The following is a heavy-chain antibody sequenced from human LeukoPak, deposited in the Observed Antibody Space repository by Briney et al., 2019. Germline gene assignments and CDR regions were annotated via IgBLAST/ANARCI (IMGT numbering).Heavy chain of an antibody. V-gene: IGHV3-30*04. CDR1: GFGFSNYA. Sequence: GGSLRLSCAASGFGFSNYAVHWVRQAPGKGLDWVAAISYDGSNEYYADSVKGRFTISRDNSKNTLFLQMNSLRAEDTAVYYCAETFYTLYFGEVFDYWGQGTLVSVSS. CDR3: AETFYTLYFGEVFDY. J-gene: IGHJ4*02. CDR2: ISYDGSNE. D-gene: IGHD3-10*01.